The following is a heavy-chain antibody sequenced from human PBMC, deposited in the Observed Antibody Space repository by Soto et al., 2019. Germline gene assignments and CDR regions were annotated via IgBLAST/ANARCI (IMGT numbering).Heavy chain of an antibody. J-gene: IGHJ4*02. V-gene: IGHV5-51*01. Sequence: GESLKISCNGSGYIFTSYWIGWGRQMPGKGLEWMGIIYPGDSDTRYSPSFQGQVTISADKSISTAYLQWSSLKASDTAMYYCATNVEMATVFDYWGQGTLVTVSS. CDR3: ATNVEMATVFDY. D-gene: IGHD4-4*01. CDR1: GYIFTSYW. CDR2: IYPGDSDT.